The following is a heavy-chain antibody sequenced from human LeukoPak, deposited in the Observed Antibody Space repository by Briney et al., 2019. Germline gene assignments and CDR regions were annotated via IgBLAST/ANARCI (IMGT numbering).Heavy chain of an antibody. CDR1: GYTLTELS. Sequence: ASVKVSCKVSGYTLTELSMHWGRQPPGKGLEWMGGFDPEDGETIYAQKFQGRVTMTEDTSTDTAYMELSSLRSEDTAVYYCATDYGSGSYYHDAFDIWGQGTMVTVSS. J-gene: IGHJ3*02. CDR3: ATDYGSGSYYHDAFDI. D-gene: IGHD3-10*01. CDR2: FDPEDGET. V-gene: IGHV1-24*01.